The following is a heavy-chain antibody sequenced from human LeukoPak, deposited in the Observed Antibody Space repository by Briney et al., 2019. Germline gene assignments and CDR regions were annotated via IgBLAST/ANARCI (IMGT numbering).Heavy chain of an antibody. V-gene: IGHV3-21*01. CDR3: ARDLGGGPLFDY. Sequence: GGSLRLSCAASGFTFSSYNMNWVRQAPGKGLEWVSSISSSSSYIYYADSVKGRFTISRDNAKNSLYLQMNSLRAEDTAVYYCARDLGGGPLFDYWGQGTLVTVSS. CDR1: GFTFSSYN. CDR2: ISSSSSYI. D-gene: IGHD4-23*01. J-gene: IGHJ4*02.